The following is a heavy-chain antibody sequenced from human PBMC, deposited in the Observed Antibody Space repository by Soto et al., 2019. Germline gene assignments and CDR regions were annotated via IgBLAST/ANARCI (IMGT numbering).Heavy chain of an antibody. V-gene: IGHV1-46*03. D-gene: IGHD2-15*01. CDR2: INPSGGST. CDR1: GYTFTSYY. J-gene: IGHJ4*02. Sequence: ASVKVSCKGSGYTFTSYYMHWVRQAPGQGLEWMGIINPSGGSTSYAQKFQGRVTMTRDTSTSTVYMELSSLRSEDTAVYYCARDVLSFQYCSGGSCYFDYWGQGTLVTVSS. CDR3: ARDVLSFQYCSGGSCYFDY.